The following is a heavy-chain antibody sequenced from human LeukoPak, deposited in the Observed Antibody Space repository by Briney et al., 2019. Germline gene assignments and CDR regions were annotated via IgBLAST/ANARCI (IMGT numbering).Heavy chain of an antibody. Sequence: GGSLRLSCAASGFTFSSYAMHWVRQAAGKGLEWVAVISYEGSNKYYADSVKGRFTISRDNSKNTLYLQMNSLRAEDTAVYYCARGPPGYYYYCMDVWGKGTTVTVSS. CDR3: ARGPPGYYYYCMDV. CDR1: GFTFSSYA. CDR2: ISYEGSNK. J-gene: IGHJ6*03. V-gene: IGHV3-30*04.